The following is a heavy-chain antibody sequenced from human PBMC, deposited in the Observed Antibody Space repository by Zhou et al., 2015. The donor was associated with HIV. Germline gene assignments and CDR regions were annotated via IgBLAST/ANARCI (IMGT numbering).Heavy chain of an antibody. CDR3: ASRVVVPAAIDHTYFDY. CDR1: GGTFSSYA. V-gene: IGHV1-69*01. Sequence: QVQLVQSGAEVKKPGSSVKVSCKASGGTFSSYAISWVRQAPGQGLEWMGGIIPIFGTANYAQKFQGRVTITADESTSTAYMELSSLRSEDTAVYYCASRVVVPAAIDHTYFDYWGQGTLVTVSS. D-gene: IGHD2-2*01. J-gene: IGHJ4*02. CDR2: IIPIFGTA.